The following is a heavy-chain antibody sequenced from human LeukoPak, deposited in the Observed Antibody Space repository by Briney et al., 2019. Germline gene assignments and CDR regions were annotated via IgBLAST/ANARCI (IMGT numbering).Heavy chain of an antibody. D-gene: IGHD2-8*02. V-gene: IGHV3-21*01. Sequence: GGSLRLSYAASGFTFSSYSMNWVRQAPGKGLEWVSSISSSSSYIYYADSVKGRFTISRDNAKNSLYLQMNSLRAEDTAVYYCARERLVATSPFEDWGQGTLVTVSS. J-gene: IGHJ4*02. CDR2: ISSSSSYI. CDR3: ARERLVATSPFED. CDR1: GFTFSSYS.